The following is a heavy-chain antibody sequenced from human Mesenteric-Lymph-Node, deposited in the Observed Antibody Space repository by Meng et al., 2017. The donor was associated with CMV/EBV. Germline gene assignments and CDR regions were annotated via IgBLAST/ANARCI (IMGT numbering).Heavy chain of an antibody. CDR1: GGTFSSYA. Sequence: CKASGGTFSSYAISWVRQAPGQGLEWMGRIIPILGIANYAQKFQGRVTITADKSTSTAYLELSSLRSEDTAVYYCTNYYGSAYYFDYWGQGTLVTVSS. J-gene: IGHJ4*02. V-gene: IGHV1-69*04. CDR2: IIPILGIA. D-gene: IGHD3-10*01. CDR3: TNYYGSAYYFDY.